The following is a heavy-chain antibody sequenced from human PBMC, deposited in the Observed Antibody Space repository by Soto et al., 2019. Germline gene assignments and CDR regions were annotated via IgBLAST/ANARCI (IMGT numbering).Heavy chain of an antibody. CDR3: ARHDGRGWPFDH. V-gene: IGHV5-10-1*01. D-gene: IGHD6-19*01. J-gene: IGHJ4*02. CDR1: GYTVYSYW. Sequence: ASLKSSYEGSGYTVYSYWLSWVRHMPGKGPEWVATIDCSDSYINYSPSFQGHVTISADKSVSTAYLQWSSLKASDSAMYYCARHDGRGWPFDHWGLGTLVTVSS. CDR2: IDCSDSYI.